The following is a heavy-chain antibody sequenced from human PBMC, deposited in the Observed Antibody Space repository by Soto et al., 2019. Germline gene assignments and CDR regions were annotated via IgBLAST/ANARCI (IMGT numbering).Heavy chain of an antibody. CDR3: AKVITARLSYYYGLDV. CDR1: GFTFINYA. V-gene: IGHV3-23*01. D-gene: IGHD5-18*01. Sequence: VGSLRLSCAASGFTFINYAITCIRQAPGKGLEWVSGISDSDAYTYYAESVKGRFTISRDNSKNTLYLQMNSLRAEDTAVYYCAKVITARLSYYYGLDVWGQGSRGTAAS. CDR2: ISDSDAYT. J-gene: IGHJ6*02.